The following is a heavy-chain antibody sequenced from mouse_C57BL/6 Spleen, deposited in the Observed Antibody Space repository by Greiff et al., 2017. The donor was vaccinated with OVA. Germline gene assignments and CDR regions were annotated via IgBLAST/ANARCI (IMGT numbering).Heavy chain of an antibody. CDR3: ARGGFITTVVAEATYAMDY. V-gene: IGHV1-80*01. CDR1: GYAFSSYW. CDR2: IYPGDGDT. Sequence: LVESGAELVKPGASVKISCKASGYAFSSYWMNWVKQRPGKGLEWIGQIYPGDGDTNYNGKFKGKATLTADKSSSTAYMQLSSLTSEDSAVYFCARGGFITTVVAEATYAMDYWGQGTSVTVSS. D-gene: IGHD1-1*01. J-gene: IGHJ4*01.